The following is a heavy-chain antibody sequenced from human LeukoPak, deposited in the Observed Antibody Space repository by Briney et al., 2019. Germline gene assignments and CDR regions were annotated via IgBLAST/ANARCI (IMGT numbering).Heavy chain of an antibody. Sequence: PGGSLRLSCAASGFTFSIYSVNWVRQAPGKGLEWVSYISSGSDTIYYADSVKGRFTISGDNAKNSLYLQMNSLTTEDTAIYYCARDWGASGWYNWFDSWGQGTQVTVSS. D-gene: IGHD6-19*01. CDR1: GFTFSIYS. J-gene: IGHJ5*01. V-gene: IGHV3-48*01. CDR3: ARDWGASGWYNWFDS. CDR2: ISSGSDTI.